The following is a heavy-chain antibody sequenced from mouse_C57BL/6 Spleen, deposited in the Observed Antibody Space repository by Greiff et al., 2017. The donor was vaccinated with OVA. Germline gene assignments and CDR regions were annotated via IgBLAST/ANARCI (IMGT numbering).Heavy chain of an antibody. V-gene: IGHV1-82*01. J-gene: IGHJ3*01. Sequence: QVQLQQSGPELVKPGASVKISCKASGYAFSSSWMNWVKQRPGKGLEWIGRIYPGDGDTNYNGKFKGKATLTADKSSSTAYMQLSSLTSEDSAVYFCASPYGYDAWFAYWGQGTLVTVSA. CDR1: GYAFSSSW. D-gene: IGHD2-2*01. CDR2: IYPGDGDT. CDR3: ASPYGYDAWFAY.